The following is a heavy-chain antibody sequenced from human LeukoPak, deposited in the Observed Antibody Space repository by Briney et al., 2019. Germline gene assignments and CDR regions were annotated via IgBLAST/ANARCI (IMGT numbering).Heavy chain of an antibody. Sequence: GGSLRLSCAASGFTFSGYSMSWVRQAPGKGLEWVSSISTTSSYIYYADSVKGRFTISRDNAKNSLFLQMNDLRAEDTAVYYCARQGGAYFDYWGQGTLVTVSS. CDR2: ISTTSSYI. CDR3: ARQGGAYFDY. CDR1: GFTFSGYS. V-gene: IGHV3-21*06. J-gene: IGHJ4*02.